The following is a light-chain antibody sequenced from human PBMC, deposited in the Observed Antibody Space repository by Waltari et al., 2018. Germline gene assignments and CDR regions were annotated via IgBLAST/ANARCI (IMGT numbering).Light chain of an antibody. J-gene: IGKJ2*01. CDR3: QQYDHLPYT. Sequence: DIQMTQSPSSLSASVGDRVTITCQASQDISNYLHWHQQKPGKAPKVLIYGASNLERGVPPRFSGSGSGTDFTFTISSLQPEDIATYYCQQYDHLPYTFGQGTKLEI. CDR2: GAS. V-gene: IGKV1-33*01. CDR1: QDISNY.